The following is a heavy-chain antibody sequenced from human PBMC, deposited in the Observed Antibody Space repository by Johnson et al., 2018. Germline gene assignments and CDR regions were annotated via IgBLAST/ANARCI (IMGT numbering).Heavy chain of an antibody. CDR1: GFTDSNNY. J-gene: IGHJ3*02. Sequence: VQLQESGGGLVQPGGSXRLSCAPSGFTDSNNYMSWVRQDPGKGLEWVSVIYSGGSTYYADAVKGRFTISRDNSKNTLYLQMNSLRAEAPAVYYCANEKSIVGATGVEAFYSWGQGTMVTVSS. D-gene: IGHD1-26*01. CDR3: ANEKSIVGATGVEAFYS. V-gene: IGHV3-66*02. CDR2: IYSGGST.